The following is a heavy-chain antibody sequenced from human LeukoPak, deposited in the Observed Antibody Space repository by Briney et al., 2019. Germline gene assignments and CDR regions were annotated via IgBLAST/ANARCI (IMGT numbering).Heavy chain of an antibody. CDR2: ISDSGGAT. D-gene: IGHD6-13*01. CDR1: GFTFASYA. CDR3: ARRQKLVEGNWFDP. Sequence: GGSLRLSCAASGFTFASYAMSWVRQAPGKGLEWVSAISDSGGATYYADSVKGRFTISRDNSKNTLYLQMNSLRAEDTAVYYCARRQKLVEGNWFDPWGHGTLVTVSS. V-gene: IGHV3-23*01. J-gene: IGHJ5*02.